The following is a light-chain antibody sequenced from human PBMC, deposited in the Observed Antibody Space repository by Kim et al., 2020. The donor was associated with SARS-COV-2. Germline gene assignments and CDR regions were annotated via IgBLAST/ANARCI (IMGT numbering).Light chain of an antibody. CDR2: GAS. V-gene: IGKV1-16*02. J-gene: IGKJ4*01. CDR1: QDINNY. CDR3: QQYKSYPFT. Sequence: DIQMTQSPSSLSASVGDRVTITCRASQDINNYLVWFQQKPGQAPKSLIYGASSLQSGVPSKFSGRGSGTDFTLTITSLQPEDFATYYCQQYKSYPFTFGGGTKVDIK.